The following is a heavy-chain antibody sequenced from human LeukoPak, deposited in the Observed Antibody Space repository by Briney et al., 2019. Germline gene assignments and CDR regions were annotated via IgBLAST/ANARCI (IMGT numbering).Heavy chain of an antibody. J-gene: IGHJ4*02. D-gene: IGHD3-3*01. CDR3: AREVSWSGYLEN. CDR1: GGSISNYY. V-gene: IGHV4-59*01. CDR2: IYNSGRI. Sequence: SETLSLTCTVSGGSISNYYWTWIRQPPGKGLEWIGYIYNSGRINYNPSLKSRVTISVDTSKNQFSLNLSSVTAADTAVYYCAREVSWSGYLENWGQGALVTVSS.